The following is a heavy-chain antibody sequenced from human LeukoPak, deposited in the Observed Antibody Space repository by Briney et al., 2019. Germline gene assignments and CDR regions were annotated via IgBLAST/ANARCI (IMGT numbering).Heavy chain of an antibody. CDR1: EFTFSSYA. CDR2: ISGSGGST. Sequence: GGSLRLSCAASEFTFSSYAMSWVRQAPGKGLEWVSAISGSGGSTYYADSVKGRFTISRDNSKNTLYLQMNSLRAEDTAVYYCAKDGITMVRGVIASYYFDYWGQGTLVTVSS. CDR3: AKDGITMVRGVIASYYFDY. V-gene: IGHV3-23*01. J-gene: IGHJ4*02. D-gene: IGHD3-10*01.